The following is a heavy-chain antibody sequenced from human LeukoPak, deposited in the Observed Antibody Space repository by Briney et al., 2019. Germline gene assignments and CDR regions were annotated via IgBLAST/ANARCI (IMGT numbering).Heavy chain of an antibody. J-gene: IGHJ4*02. Sequence: GGSLRLSCAASGFTFSTYSMNWVRQAPGKGLEWVSSICSSSSYIYYADSVMGRFTISRDNAKNSLYLQMNSLRAEDTAVYYCARDRTAVKDLDYWGQGTLVTVSS. V-gene: IGHV3-21*01. CDR3: ARDRTAVKDLDY. CDR1: GFTFSTYS. D-gene: IGHD4-11*01. CDR2: ICSSSSYI.